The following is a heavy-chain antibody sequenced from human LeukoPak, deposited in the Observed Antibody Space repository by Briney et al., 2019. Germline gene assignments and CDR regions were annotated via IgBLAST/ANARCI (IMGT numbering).Heavy chain of an antibody. D-gene: IGHD3-22*01. Sequence: ASVKVSCRASGYTFTSYYMHWVRQAPGQGLEWMGIINPSGGSTSYAKKFQGRVTMTRDTSTSTVYMELSSLRSEDTAVYYCARSPPITMIVVVKIDYWGQGTLVTVSS. V-gene: IGHV1-46*01. CDR2: INPSGGST. CDR1: GYTFTSYY. J-gene: IGHJ4*02. CDR3: ARSPPITMIVVVKIDY.